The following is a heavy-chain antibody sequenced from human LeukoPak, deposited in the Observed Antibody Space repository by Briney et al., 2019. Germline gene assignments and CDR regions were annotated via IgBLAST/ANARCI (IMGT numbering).Heavy chain of an antibody. V-gene: IGHV4-39*01. J-gene: IGHJ4*02. CDR1: GGSISSSSYY. Sequence: SETLSLTCTVSGGSISSSSYYWGWIRQPPGKGLEWIGSIYYSGSTYYNPSLKSRVTISVDTSKNQFSLKLSSVTAADTAVYYCAAGGYVWGSYRYPFDYWGQGTLVTVSS. CDR2: IYYSGST. D-gene: IGHD3-16*02. CDR3: AAGGYVWGSYRYPFDY.